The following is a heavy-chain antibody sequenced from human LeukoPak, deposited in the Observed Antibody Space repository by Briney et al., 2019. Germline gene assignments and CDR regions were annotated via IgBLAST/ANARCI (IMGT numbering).Heavy chain of an antibody. CDR3: AKRIIVVVSGARRGHSLSGFIDY. Sequence: GGSLRLSCAASGFTFSSYAMSWVRQAPGKGLEWVSAISGSGGSTYYADSVKGRFTISRDNSKNTLYLQMNSLRAEDTAVYYCAKRIIVVVSGARRGHSLSGFIDYWGQGTLVTVSS. D-gene: IGHD3-22*01. J-gene: IGHJ4*02. CDR2: ISGSGGST. CDR1: GFTFSSYA. V-gene: IGHV3-23*01.